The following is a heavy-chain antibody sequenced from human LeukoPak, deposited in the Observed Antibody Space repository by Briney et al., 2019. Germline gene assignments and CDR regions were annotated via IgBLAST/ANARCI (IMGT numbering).Heavy chain of an antibody. V-gene: IGHV3-33*01. CDR1: GFTFSSYG. D-gene: IGHD1-1*01. CDR2: IWYDGSNK. CDR3: ARDSGPLDT. Sequence: LGRSLRLSCAASGFTFSSYGLHWVRQAPGKGLEWVAVIWYDGSNKYYPDSVKGRFTISRDDSKNTLYLQMNSLRAEDTAVYYCARDSGPLDTWGQGTLVTVSS. J-gene: IGHJ5*02.